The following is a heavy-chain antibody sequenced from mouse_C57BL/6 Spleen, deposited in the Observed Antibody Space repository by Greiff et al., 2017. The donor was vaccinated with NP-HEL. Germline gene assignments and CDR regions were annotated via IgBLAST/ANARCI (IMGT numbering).Heavy chain of an antibody. Sequence: VQLQQSGPELVKPGASVKISCKASGYSFTGYYMNWVKQSPEKSLEWIGEINPSTGGTTYNQKFKAKATLTVDKSSSTAYMQLKSLTSEDSAVYYCARGGGKRLYYAMDYWGQGTSVTVSS. D-gene: IGHD2-1*01. CDR1: GYSFTGYY. J-gene: IGHJ4*01. CDR2: INPSTGGT. V-gene: IGHV1-42*01. CDR3: ARGGGKRLYYAMDY.